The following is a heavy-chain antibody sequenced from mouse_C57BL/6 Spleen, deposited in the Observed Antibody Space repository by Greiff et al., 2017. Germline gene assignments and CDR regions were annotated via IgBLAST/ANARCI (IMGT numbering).Heavy chain of an antibody. J-gene: IGHJ4*01. CDR3: ARRGYYYGSSYAMDY. D-gene: IGHD1-1*01. V-gene: IGHV3-6*01. CDR2: ISYDGSN. Sequence: VQLKQSGPGLVKPSQSLSLTCSVTGYSITSGYYWNWIRQFPGNKLEWMGYISYDGSNNYNPSLKNRISITRDTSKNQFFLKLNSVTTEDTATYYCARRGYYYGSSYAMDYWGQGTSVTVSS. CDR1: GYSITSGYY.